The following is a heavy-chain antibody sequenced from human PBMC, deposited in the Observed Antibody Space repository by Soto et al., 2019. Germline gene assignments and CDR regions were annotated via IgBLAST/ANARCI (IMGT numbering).Heavy chain of an antibody. J-gene: IGHJ6*03. Sequence: SETLSLTSTVVDGSIRSYCWSWIRQPPGKGLEWIGYIYYSGSTNYNPSLKSRVTISVDTSKNQFSLKLSSVTAADTAVYYCARGQLLYYYYYYMDVWGKGTTVTVSS. CDR3: ARGQLLYYYYYYMDV. V-gene: IGHV4-59*01. D-gene: IGHD2-2*01. CDR2: IYYSGST. CDR1: DGSIRSYC.